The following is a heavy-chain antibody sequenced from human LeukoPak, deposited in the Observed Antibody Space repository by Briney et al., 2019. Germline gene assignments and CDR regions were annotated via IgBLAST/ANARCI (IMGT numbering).Heavy chain of an antibody. CDR2: IIPIFGTA. CDR3: ARDLAARGGGWFDP. V-gene: IGHV1-69*05. Sequence: SVKVSCKASGGTFSSYAISWVRQAPGQGLEWVGRIIPIFGTASYAQKFQGRVTITTDESTSTAYMELSSLRSEDTAVYYCARDLAARGGGWFDPWGQGTLVTVSS. D-gene: IGHD6-6*01. CDR1: GGTFSSYA. J-gene: IGHJ5*02.